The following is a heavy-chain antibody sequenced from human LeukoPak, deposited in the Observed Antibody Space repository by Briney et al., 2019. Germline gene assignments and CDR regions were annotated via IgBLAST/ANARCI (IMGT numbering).Heavy chain of an antibody. CDR1: GFTFSSYE. CDR3: ARDLRYFDRSPFDY. Sequence: PGGSLRLSCAASGFTFSSYEMNWVRQAPGKGLEWVSYISSSGSTIYYADSVKGRFTISRDNAKNSMYLQMNSLRAEDTAVYYCARDLRYFDRSPFDYWGQGTLVTVSS. D-gene: IGHD3-9*01. J-gene: IGHJ4*02. V-gene: IGHV3-48*03. CDR2: ISSSGSTI.